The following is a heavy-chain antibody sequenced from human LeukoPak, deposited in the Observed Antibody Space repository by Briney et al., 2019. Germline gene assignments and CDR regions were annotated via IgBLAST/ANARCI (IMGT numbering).Heavy chain of an antibody. V-gene: IGHV4-59*08. CDR1: GGSVSSYY. CDR3: ARLGYYDSSGYDY. J-gene: IGHJ4*02. CDR2: IYYSGST. D-gene: IGHD3-22*01. Sequence: SETLSLTCTVSGGSVSSYYWSWIRQPPGKGLEWIGYIYYSGSTNYNPSLKSRVTISVDTSKNQFSLKLSSVTAADTAVYYCARLGYYDSSGYDYWGQGTLVTVSS.